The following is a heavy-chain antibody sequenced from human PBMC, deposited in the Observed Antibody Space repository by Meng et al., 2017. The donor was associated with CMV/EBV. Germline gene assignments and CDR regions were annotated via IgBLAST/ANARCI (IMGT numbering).Heavy chain of an antibody. CDR1: GFTFSSYS. CDR2: ISSSSSYI. Sequence: GGSLKISCAASGFTFSSYSLNWVRQAPGKGLEWVSSISSSSSYIYYADSVKGRFTISRDNAKNSLYLQKNSLRAEDTAVYYCAREPYSSGWWYYYGMDVWGQGTTVTSP. CDR3: AREPYSSGWWYYYGMDV. J-gene: IGHJ6*02. D-gene: IGHD6-19*01. V-gene: IGHV3-21*01.